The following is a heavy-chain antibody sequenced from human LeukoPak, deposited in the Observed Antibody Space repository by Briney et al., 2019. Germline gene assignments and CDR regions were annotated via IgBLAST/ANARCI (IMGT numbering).Heavy chain of an antibody. V-gene: IGHV3-21*01. Sequence: GGSLRLSCAVSGFRFRRFGMIWLRQATGKGLEWLASIRGCGDFIYYADSVKGRFTISKDNTKNSVHLQLTSLRAEDTAVYYCARDSEAYCGGDCYFYFDYWGQGTRVTVSS. CDR1: GFRFRRFG. CDR2: IRGCGDFI. CDR3: ARDSEAYCGGDCYFYFDY. J-gene: IGHJ4*02. D-gene: IGHD2-21*02.